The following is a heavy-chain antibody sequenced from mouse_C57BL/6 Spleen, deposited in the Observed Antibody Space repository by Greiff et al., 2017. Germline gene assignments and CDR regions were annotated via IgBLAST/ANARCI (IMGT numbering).Heavy chain of an antibody. J-gene: IGHJ4*01. CDR3: AGDYGNYGVGFYAMNY. D-gene: IGHD2-1*01. CDR1: GYTFTSYW. Sequence: QVQLQQPGAELVRPGSSVKLSCKASGYTFTSYWMHWVKQRPIQGLEWIGNIDPSDSETHYNQKFKDKATLTVDKSSSTAYMQLSSLTSEDSAVYYCAGDYGNYGVGFYAMNYGGKGTSVTVSS. V-gene: IGHV1-52*01. CDR2: IDPSDSET.